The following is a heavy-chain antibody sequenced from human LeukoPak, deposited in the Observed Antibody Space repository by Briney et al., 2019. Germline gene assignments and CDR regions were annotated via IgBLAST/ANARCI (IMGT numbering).Heavy chain of an antibody. D-gene: IGHD1-26*01. Sequence: SETLTLTCAVYGGSFSGYYWSWIRQPPGKGLEWIGYIDHTGSTNYNPSLKSRVTISRDTSKNHFSLKLSSVTAADTAVYYCSGSYVYYYYYYMDVWGKGTTVTISS. V-gene: IGHV4-34*03. CDR3: SGSYVYYYYYYMDV. CDR1: GGSFSGYY. J-gene: IGHJ6*03. CDR2: IDHTGST.